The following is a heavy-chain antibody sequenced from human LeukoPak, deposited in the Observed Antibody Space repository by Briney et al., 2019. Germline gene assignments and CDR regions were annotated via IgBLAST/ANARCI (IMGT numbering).Heavy chain of an antibody. CDR1: GGSISSYY. D-gene: IGHD3-22*01. CDR2: IYYSGST. J-gene: IGHJ3*02. Sequence: PSETLSLTCTVSGGSISSYYWSWIRQPPGKGLEWIGYIYYSGSTNYNPSLKSLVTISVDTSKNQFSLKLSSVTAADTAVYYCARDPYRSPHYYDSSGLDIWGQGTMVTVSS. CDR3: ARDPYRSPHYYDSSGLDI. V-gene: IGHV4-59*01.